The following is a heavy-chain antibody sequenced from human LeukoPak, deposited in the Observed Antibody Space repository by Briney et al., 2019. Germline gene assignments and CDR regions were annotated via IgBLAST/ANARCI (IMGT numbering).Heavy chain of an antibody. Sequence: PSETLSLTCTVSGGSISSSSYYWGWIRQPPGKGLEWIGSIYYSGSTYYNPSLKSRVAISVDTSKNQFSLKLSSVTAADTAVYYCANGGPYCGGDCYSSRRNWFDPWGQGTLVTVSS. CDR1: GGSISSSSYY. V-gene: IGHV4-39*07. J-gene: IGHJ5*02. CDR3: ANGGPYCGGDCYSSRRNWFDP. CDR2: IYYSGST. D-gene: IGHD2-21*02.